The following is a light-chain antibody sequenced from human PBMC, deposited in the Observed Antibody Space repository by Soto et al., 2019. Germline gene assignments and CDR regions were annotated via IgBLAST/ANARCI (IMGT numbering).Light chain of an antibody. J-gene: IGKJ2*01. Sequence: DIQMTQSPSTLSASVGDRVTITYWASQNINSWLAWYQQKPGKAPKVLMYKASTLESGVPSRFGGSGSETEFTLTISGLQPEDFATYYCQQYKSFMYTFGQGTKVDIK. CDR1: QNINSW. V-gene: IGKV1-5*03. CDR2: KAS. CDR3: QQYKSFMYT.